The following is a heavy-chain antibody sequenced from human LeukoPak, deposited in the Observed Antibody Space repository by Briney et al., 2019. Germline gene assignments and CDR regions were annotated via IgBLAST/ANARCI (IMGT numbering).Heavy chain of an antibody. Sequence: GASVTLSFTSSVYTFTSCDTNWVRQAPGQGLEWMGWMNPNSGNTGYGQSIQGRITMTRDISIGTAYMELSNLTSEDTAICYCTRGSSGRRDNWGQGTLVTVSA. J-gene: IGHJ4*02. CDR3: TRGSSGRRDN. D-gene: IGHD6-19*01. V-gene: IGHV1-8*01. CDR1: VYTFTSCD. CDR2: MNPNSGNT.